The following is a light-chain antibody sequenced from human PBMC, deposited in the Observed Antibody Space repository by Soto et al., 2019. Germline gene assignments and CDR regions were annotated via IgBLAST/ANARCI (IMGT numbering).Light chain of an antibody. CDR3: MRGLQSPRFN. CDR2: LGS. Sequence: DIVMTHSTLSLPVTPGQPASISCRSSQSLLHSNGYNYLDWYLQKPGQSPQLLIYLGSNLASGVPDRFSGSGSGRDFTLKISRVEAEDAWVYYCMRGLQSPRFNFGPGNKVDIK. V-gene: IGKV2-28*01. CDR1: QSLLHSNGYNY. J-gene: IGKJ3*01.